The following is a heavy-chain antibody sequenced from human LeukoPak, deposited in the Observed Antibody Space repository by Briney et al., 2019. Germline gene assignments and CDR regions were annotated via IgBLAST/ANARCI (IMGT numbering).Heavy chain of an antibody. CDR2: IIPILGIA. CDR1: GGTFSSYA. Sequence: SVKVSCKASGGTFSSYAISWVRQAPGQGLEWMGRIIPILGIANYAQKFQGRVTITADKSTSTAYMELSSLRSEDAAVYYCARARSMITFGGVILYYYGMDVWGQGTTVTVSS. CDR3: ARARSMITFGGVILYYYGMDV. D-gene: IGHD3-16*01. J-gene: IGHJ6*02. V-gene: IGHV1-69*04.